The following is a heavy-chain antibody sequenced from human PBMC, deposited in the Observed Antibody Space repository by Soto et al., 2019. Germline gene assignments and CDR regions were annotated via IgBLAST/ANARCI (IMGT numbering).Heavy chain of an antibody. CDR1: GYNFTSYW. V-gene: IGHV5-51*01. CDR2: IYPGDSNT. J-gene: IGHJ6*02. Sequence: HGESLKISCKGSGYNFTSYWIGWVRQMPGKGLEWMGIIYPGDSNTRYSPSFQGQVTISADKSISTAYLQWSSLKASDTAMYYCASTNYYDSSGYSPIYYYYDMDVWGQGTTVTVSS. D-gene: IGHD3-22*01. CDR3: ASTNYYDSSGYSPIYYYYDMDV.